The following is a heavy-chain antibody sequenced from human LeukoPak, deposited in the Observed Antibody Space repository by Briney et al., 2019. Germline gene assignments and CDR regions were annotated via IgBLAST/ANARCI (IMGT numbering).Heavy chain of an antibody. CDR2: INSDGSDK. D-gene: IGHD1-26*01. CDR3: ARDSRWYNGRYYDEGIDY. V-gene: IGHV3-74*01. J-gene: IGHJ4*02. CDR1: GFTFSGYW. Sequence: GGSLRLSCTGSGFTFSGYWMHWVRQVPGQGLVWVLRINSDGSDKSYADSVKGRFTISRDNAKNTVYLQMNSLRVEDTALYYCARDSRWYNGRYYDEGIDYWGQGTLVTVSS.